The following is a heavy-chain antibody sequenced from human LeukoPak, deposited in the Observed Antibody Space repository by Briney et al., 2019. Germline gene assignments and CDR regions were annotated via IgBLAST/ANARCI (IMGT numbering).Heavy chain of an antibody. V-gene: IGHV4-38-2*01. J-gene: IGHJ1*01. CDR3: ARVADYDILTGLYGGYFQH. CDR2: IYHSGST. CDR1: GYSIGSGYY. Sequence: PSETLSLTCAVSGYSIGSGYYWGWIRQPPGKGLEWIGSIYHSGSTYYNPSPKSRVTISVGTSKNQFSLKLSSVTAADTAVYYCARVADYDILTGLYGGYFQHWGQGTLVTVSS. D-gene: IGHD3-9*01.